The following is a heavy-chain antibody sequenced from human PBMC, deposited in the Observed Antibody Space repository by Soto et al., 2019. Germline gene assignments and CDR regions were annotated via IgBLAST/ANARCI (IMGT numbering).Heavy chain of an antibody. CDR3: ARERGYCSSTSCPNWFDP. D-gene: IGHD2-2*01. CDR1: GYTFTSYA. V-gene: IGHV1-3*01. CDR2: INAGNGNT. Sequence: VKVSCKASGYTFTSYAMHWVRQAPGQRLEWMGWINAGNGNTKYSQKFQGRVTITRDTSASTAYMELSSLRSEDTAVYYCARERGYCSSTSCPNWFDPWGQGTLVTVSS. J-gene: IGHJ5*02.